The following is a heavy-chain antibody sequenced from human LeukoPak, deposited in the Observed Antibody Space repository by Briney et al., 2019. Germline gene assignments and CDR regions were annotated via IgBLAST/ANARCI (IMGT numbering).Heavy chain of an antibody. CDR1: GDTFTGYY. Sequence: ASVKVSCKASGDTFTGYYIHWVRQAPGQGLEWMGWIDPNSAGTNYAQKFQGRVTMTRDTSISTAYMELSRLGSDDTAVYYCAKAPYGDYYYYAMDVWGQGTTVTVSS. CDR3: AKAPYGDYYYYAMDV. J-gene: IGHJ6*02. D-gene: IGHD4-17*01. CDR2: IDPNSAGT. V-gene: IGHV1-2*02.